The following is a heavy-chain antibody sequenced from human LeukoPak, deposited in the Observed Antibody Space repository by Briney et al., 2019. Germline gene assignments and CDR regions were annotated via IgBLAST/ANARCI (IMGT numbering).Heavy chain of an antibody. J-gene: IGHJ4*02. CDR1: GFIFDDYA. CDR3: AKDFVVVPGNVNYFDY. CDR2: ISWNSVYI. V-gene: IGHV3-9*01. Sequence: PGGSLRLSCAASGFIFDDYAMHWVRQAPGKGLEWVSGISWNSVYIDYAASVKGRFTISRDNAKNFLYLQMDSLRVEDTALYYCAKDFVVVPGNVNYFDYWGQGTLVTVSS. D-gene: IGHD2-21*02.